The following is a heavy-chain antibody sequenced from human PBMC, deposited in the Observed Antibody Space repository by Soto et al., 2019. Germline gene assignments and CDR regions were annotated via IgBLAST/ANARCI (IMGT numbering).Heavy chain of an antibody. Sequence: SETLSLTCAVYGGSFSGYYWSWIRHPPGKGLGWIGEINHSGSTNYNPSLKSRFTISVDTSKNQFSLKLSSVTAADTAVYYCARITYDSSGYYPDPYFHHWGQGTLVTVSS. CDR1: GGSFSGYY. CDR2: INHSGST. J-gene: IGHJ1*01. D-gene: IGHD3-22*01. CDR3: ARITYDSSGYYPDPYFHH. V-gene: IGHV4-34*01.